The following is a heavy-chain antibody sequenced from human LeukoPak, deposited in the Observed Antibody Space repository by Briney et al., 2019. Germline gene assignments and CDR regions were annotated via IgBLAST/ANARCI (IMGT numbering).Heavy chain of an antibody. CDR3: ARALTRYSTAWYGY. CDR1: GYTFTVYY. D-gene: IGHD6-19*01. CDR2: IDPNSGGT. J-gene: IGHJ4*02. V-gene: IGHV1-2*02. Sequence: ASVKVSCKTSGYTFTVYYIHWVRQAPGQGLEWMGWIDPNSGGTNYAQKFQGRVTMTRDTSITTAYMDLSSLTSDDTALYYCARALTRYSTAWYGYWGQGTLVTVSS.